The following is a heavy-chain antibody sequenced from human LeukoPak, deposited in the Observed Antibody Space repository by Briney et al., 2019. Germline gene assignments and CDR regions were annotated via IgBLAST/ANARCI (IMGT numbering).Heavy chain of an antibody. CDR1: GFTFSSYA. J-gene: IGHJ4*02. D-gene: IGHD5-24*01. CDR3: ARGEHKATITGLDS. CDR2: ISYDGSNK. Sequence: GRSLRLSCAASGFTFSSYAMHWVRQAPGKGLEWVAVISYDGSNKYYADSVKGRFTISRDSAGNSVYLQMHGLRAEDTAVYFCARGEHKATITGLDSWGQGTLVTVSS. V-gene: IGHV3-30*04.